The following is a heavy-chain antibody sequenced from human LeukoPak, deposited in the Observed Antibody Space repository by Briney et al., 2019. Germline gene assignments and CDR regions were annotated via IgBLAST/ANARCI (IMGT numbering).Heavy chain of an antibody. CDR1: GGSISSYY. D-gene: IGHD4-23*01. CDR3: ARHPDSIRWFDY. J-gene: IGHJ4*02. CDR2: IYTSGST. Sequence: SETLSITCTVSGGSISSYYWSWIRQPAGKGLEWIGRIYTSGSTNYNPSLKSRVTISVDTSKNQFSLRLSSVTAADTAVYYCARHPDSIRWFDYWGQGTLVTVSS. V-gene: IGHV4-4*07.